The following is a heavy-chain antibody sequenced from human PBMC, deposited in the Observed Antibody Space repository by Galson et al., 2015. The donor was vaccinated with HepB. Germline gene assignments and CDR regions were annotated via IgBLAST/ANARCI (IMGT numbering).Heavy chain of an antibody. J-gene: IGHJ5*02. CDR2: IRYDGTNE. CDR3: AKESTVTTKSWFDP. Sequence: SLRLSCAASGFSFSSYGMHWVRQAPGKGLEWVSFIRYDGTNEYYADSVKGRFTISRDNSKNTLYLQMNSLRAEDTAVYYCAKESTVTTKSWFDPWGQGTLVTVSS. CDR1: GFSFSSYG. D-gene: IGHD4-17*01. V-gene: IGHV3-30*02.